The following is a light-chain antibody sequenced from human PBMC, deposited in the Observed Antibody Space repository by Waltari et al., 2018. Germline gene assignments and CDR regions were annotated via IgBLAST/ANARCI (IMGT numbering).Light chain of an antibody. CDR3: QHYVSLPVT. CDR1: QSVSRA. V-gene: IGKV3-20*01. J-gene: IGKJ1*01. Sequence: EIVLTQSPGTLSLSPGERATFSCRASQSVSRALAWYQQNPGQAPRLLIYGASNRATGIPDRFSGSCSGTDFSLIISRLEPEDFAVYYCQHYVSLPVTFGQGTKVEIK. CDR2: GAS.